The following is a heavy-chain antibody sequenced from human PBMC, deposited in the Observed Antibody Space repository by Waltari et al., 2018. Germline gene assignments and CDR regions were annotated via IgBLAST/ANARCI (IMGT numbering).Heavy chain of an antibody. Sequence: EVQLVESGGGLVQPGRSLRLSCTASGFTFGDYAMSWFRQAPGKGLEWVGFIRSKAYGGTTEYAASVKGRFTISRDNAKNSLYLQMNSLRAEDTAVYYCARPEMATIGGDAFDIWGQGTMVTVSS. D-gene: IGHD5-12*01. V-gene: IGHV3-49*03. CDR3: ARPEMATIGGDAFDI. CDR2: IRSKAYGGTT. J-gene: IGHJ3*02. CDR1: GFTFGDYA.